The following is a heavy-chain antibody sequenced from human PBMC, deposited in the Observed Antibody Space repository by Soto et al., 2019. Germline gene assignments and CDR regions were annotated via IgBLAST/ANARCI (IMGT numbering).Heavy chain of an antibody. CDR1: GYTFTSYD. V-gene: IGHV1-8*01. J-gene: IGHJ4*02. CDR2: MNPNSGNT. Sequence: GASVKVSCKASGYTFTSYDINWVRQATGQGLEWMGWMNPNSGNTGCAQRFQGRVTMTRNTSISTAYMELSSLRSEDTAVYYCARGNYFASGNYYGDSWGQGALVTVSS. CDR3: ARGNYFASGNYYGDS. D-gene: IGHD3-10*01.